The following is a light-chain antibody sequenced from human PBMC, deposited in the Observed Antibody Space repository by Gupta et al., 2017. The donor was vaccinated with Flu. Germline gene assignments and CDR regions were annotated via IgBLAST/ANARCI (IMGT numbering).Light chain of an antibody. CDR2: DAS. CDR1: QSVSSY. CDR3: QQRTKLIT. J-gene: IGKJ5*01. Sequence: EMVWTQSPATLSLSPGERASLSCRASQSVSSYLGWYQQRPGQAPRLLIYDASNRATGIPARFSGSGSGTDFTLTISSLEPEDFAVYYCQQRTKLITFGQGTRLEIK. V-gene: IGKV3-11*01.